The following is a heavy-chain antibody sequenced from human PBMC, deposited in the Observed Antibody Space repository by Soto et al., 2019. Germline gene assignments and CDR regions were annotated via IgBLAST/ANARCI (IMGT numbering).Heavy chain of an antibody. CDR3: ATVATARHNYYYYMDV. Sequence: QVQLVQSGAEVKKPGSSVKVSCKASGGTFSSYTISWVRQAPGQGLEWMGRIIPILGIANYAQKFQGRVTITAYKSTSTAYMELSSLRSEDTAVYYCATVATARHNYYYYMDVWGKGTTVTVSS. D-gene: IGHD5-12*01. J-gene: IGHJ6*03. CDR1: GGTFSSYT. V-gene: IGHV1-69*02. CDR2: IIPILGIA.